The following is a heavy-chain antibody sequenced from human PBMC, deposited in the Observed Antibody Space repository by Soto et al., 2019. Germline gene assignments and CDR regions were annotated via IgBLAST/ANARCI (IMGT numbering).Heavy chain of an antibody. CDR1: GFTFSSYG. Sequence: GGSLRLSCAASGFTFSSYGMHWVRQAPGKGLEWVAVIPYDGSNKYYADSVKGRFTISRDNSKNTLYLQMNSLRAEDTAVYYCAKSLWYCSGGSCHTSGGMDVWGQGTTVTVSS. D-gene: IGHD2-15*01. CDR3: AKSLWYCSGGSCHTSGGMDV. V-gene: IGHV3-30*18. CDR2: IPYDGSNK. J-gene: IGHJ6*02.